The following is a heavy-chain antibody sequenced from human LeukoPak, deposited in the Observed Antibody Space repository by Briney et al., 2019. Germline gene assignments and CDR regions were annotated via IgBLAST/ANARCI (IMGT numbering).Heavy chain of an antibody. CDR1: GYTFSNYW. V-gene: IGHV5-51*01. CDR3: ARLPPPYHYYYMDV. CDR2: IDPSDSDT. Sequence: GESLKISCKGSGYTFSNYWIGWVRQMPGKGLEWMGIIDPSDSDTRYRPPFEGQVTISADNSISTAYLQWSSLKASDTAMYYCARLPPPYHYYYMDVWGKGTTVTVSS. J-gene: IGHJ6*03.